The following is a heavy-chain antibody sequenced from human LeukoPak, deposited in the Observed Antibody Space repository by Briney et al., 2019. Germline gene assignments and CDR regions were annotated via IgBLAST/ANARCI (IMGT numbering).Heavy chain of an antibody. CDR3: ARAGLYYDSGAFDP. V-gene: IGHV4-4*07. J-gene: IGHJ5*02. D-gene: IGHD3-22*01. CDR2: IYTSETT. CDR1: GGSISSYY. Sequence: SETLSLTCTVSGGSISSYYWSCIRQPAEKGLEWVGRIYTSETTNDNPSLTSRVTMSVDTSKNQFSLSLNSVTAADTAVYYCARAGLYYDSGAFDPWGQGTLVTVSS.